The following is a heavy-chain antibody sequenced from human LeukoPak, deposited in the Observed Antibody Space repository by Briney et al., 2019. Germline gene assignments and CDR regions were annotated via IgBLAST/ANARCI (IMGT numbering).Heavy chain of an antibody. CDR3: ARGSIAAAGTRDNWFDP. CDR1: GGSFSGYY. J-gene: IGHJ5*02. CDR2: INHSGST. D-gene: IGHD6-13*01. Sequence: PSETLSLTCAVYGGSFSGYYWSWIRQPPGKGLEWIGEINHSGSTNYNPSLKSRVTISVDTSKNQFSLKLSSVTAADTAVYYCARGSIAAAGTRDNWFDPWGQGTLVTVSS. V-gene: IGHV4-34*01.